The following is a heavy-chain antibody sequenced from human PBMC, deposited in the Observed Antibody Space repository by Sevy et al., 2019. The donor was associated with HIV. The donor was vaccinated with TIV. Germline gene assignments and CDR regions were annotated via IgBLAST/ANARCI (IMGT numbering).Heavy chain of an antibody. CDR1: GFIFSSYE. D-gene: IGHD5-18*01. CDR2: IKQGGNEK. V-gene: IGHV3-7*01. Sequence: GGSLRLSCAASGFIFSSYEMSWVRQAPGKGLEWVANIKQGGNEKYYVDSVKGRFTLSRDNAKNSVSLQMNSLRAEDTAVYYCARGGPLVDAALIPWGMDVWGQGTTVTVSS. CDR3: ARGGPLVDAALIPWGMDV. J-gene: IGHJ6*02.